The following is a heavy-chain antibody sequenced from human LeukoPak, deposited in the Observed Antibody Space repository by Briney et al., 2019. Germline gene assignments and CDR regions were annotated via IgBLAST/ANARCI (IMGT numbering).Heavy chain of an antibody. J-gene: IGHJ4*02. CDR1: GGSISSGGYY. D-gene: IGHD3-3*01. V-gene: IGHV4-31*03. Sequence: SQTLSLTCTVSGGSISSGGYYWSWIRQHPGKGLEWIGYIYYSGSTNYNPSLKSRVTISVDTSKNQFSLKLSSVTTADTAVYYCARLTPYYDFWSGYYYNYFDYWGQGTLVTVSS. CDR3: ARLTPYYDFWSGYYYNYFDY. CDR2: IYYSGST.